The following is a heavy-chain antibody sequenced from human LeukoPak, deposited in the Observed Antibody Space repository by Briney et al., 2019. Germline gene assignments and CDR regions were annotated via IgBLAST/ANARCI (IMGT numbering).Heavy chain of an antibody. CDR3: ARGLDYGDSIDY. CDR1: GGSVNNYY. CDR2: MYYNRNA. V-gene: IGHV4-59*02. D-gene: IGHD4-17*01. Sequence: SETLSHTCSVSGGSVNNYYWRWIRQPPGKGLESIGYMYYNRNANYNPFLKSRATMSVDRSKNQVSLNLRSVTAADTAVYYSARGLDYGDSIDYWGQGTLVTVSS. J-gene: IGHJ4*02.